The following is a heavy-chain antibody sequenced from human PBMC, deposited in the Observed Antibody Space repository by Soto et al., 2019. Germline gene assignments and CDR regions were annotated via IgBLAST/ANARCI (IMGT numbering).Heavy chain of an antibody. Sequence: EVQLLESGGGLVQPGGSLRLSCAASGFTFSSHDMSWVRQAPGKGLEWVSGTSDKGGSTHYADSVKGRFTISRDNSKNTLDLQMNSLRAEDTAVYYCAKDRLGATAFDIWGQGTMVTVSS. J-gene: IGHJ3*02. CDR1: GFTFSSHD. CDR2: TSDKGGST. D-gene: IGHD1-26*01. V-gene: IGHV3-23*01. CDR3: AKDRLGATAFDI.